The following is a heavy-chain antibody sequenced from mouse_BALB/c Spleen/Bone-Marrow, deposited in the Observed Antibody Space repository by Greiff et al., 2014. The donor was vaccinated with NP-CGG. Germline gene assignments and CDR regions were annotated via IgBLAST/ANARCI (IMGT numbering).Heavy chain of an antibody. J-gene: IGHJ3*01. CDR1: GYTLTDYA. CDR2: ISTYYGDA. V-gene: IGHV1S137*01. D-gene: IGHD2-1*01. CDR3: AREGGNFPWFAY. Sequence: VKLMESGAELVRPGVSVKISCKGSGYTLTDYAMHWVKQSHAKSLEWIGVISTYYGDASYNQKFKGKATMTVDKSSSTAYMELARLTSEDSAIYYCAREGGNFPWFAYWGQGTLVTVSA.